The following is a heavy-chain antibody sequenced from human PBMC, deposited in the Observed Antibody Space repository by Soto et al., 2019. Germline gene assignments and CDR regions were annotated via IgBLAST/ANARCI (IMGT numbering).Heavy chain of an antibody. J-gene: IGHJ4*02. Sequence: GGSLRLSCAASGFTFSNYAMSWVRQAPGKGLEWVSVIRGSGDSTYYSDSVKGRFTISRDSSKNTLYLQMNSLRAEDTAIYYCAKEITVLRYFDWLLPPVDYWGQGTLVTVSS. V-gene: IGHV3-23*01. CDR1: GFTFSNYA. D-gene: IGHD3-9*01. CDR3: AKEITVLRYFDWLLPPVDY. CDR2: IRGSGDST.